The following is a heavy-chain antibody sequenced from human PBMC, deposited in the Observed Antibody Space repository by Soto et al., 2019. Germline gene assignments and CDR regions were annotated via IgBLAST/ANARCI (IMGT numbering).Heavy chain of an antibody. Sequence: SVKVSCKASGGTFSSYAISRVRQAPGQGLEWMGGIIPIFGTANYAQKFQGRVTITADESTSTAYMELSSLRSEDTAVYYCAGYCSSTSCRKPYYYYGMDVWGQGTTVTVSS. CDR1: GGTFSSYA. CDR3: AGYCSSTSCRKPYYYYGMDV. V-gene: IGHV1-69*13. D-gene: IGHD2-2*01. J-gene: IGHJ6*02. CDR2: IIPIFGTA.